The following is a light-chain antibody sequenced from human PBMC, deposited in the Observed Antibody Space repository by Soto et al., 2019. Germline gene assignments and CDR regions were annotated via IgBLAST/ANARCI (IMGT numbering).Light chain of an antibody. CDR2: AEN. CDR1: SIGSEG. CDR3: QVWDKDTHRVV. J-gene: IGLJ2*01. V-gene: IGLV3-21*02. Sequence: SYVVTQPPSVSVAPGQTATITCGANSIGSEGVHWYQQRPGQAPVLVVYAENDRPSGIPERFSGSNSGNTATLTISRVEAGDEADYYCQVWDKDTHRVVFGGGTQLTVL.